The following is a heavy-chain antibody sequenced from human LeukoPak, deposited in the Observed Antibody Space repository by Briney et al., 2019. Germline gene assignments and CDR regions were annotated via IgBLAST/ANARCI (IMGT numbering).Heavy chain of an antibody. Sequence: PGGSLRLSCAASGFTFSDYYMSWIRQAPGKGLEWVSYISSSGSTIYYADSVKGRFTISRDNAKNSLYLQMNSLRAEDTAVYYCARDIHKITIFVSHYMDVWGKGTTVTVSS. CDR2: ISSSGSTI. D-gene: IGHD3-3*01. J-gene: IGHJ6*03. CDR1: GFTFSDYY. V-gene: IGHV3-11*04. CDR3: ARDIHKITIFVSHYMDV.